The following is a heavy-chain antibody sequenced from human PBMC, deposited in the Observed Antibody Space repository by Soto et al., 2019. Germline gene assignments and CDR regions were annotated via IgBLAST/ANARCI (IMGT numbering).Heavy chain of an antibody. V-gene: IGHV5-10-1*01. D-gene: IGHD1-26*01. CDR3: ARPEENSGSYFAAV. CDR1: GYSFTSYW. Sequence: GESLKISCKGSGYSFTSYWISWVRRMPGKGLEWMGRIDPSDSYTNYSPSFQGHVTISADKSISTAYLQWSSLKASDTAMYYCARPEENSGSYFAAVRGQGTLVTVSS. CDR2: IDPSDSYT. J-gene: IGHJ4*02.